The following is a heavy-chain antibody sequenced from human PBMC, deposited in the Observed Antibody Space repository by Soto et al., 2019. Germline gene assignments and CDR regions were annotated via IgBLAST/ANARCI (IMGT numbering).Heavy chain of an antibody. Sequence: EVQLVESGGGLVQPGRSLRLSCAASGFTIDDYAMHWVRQAPGKGLEWVSGNSWNSGSIGYADAVKGRFTISRDNAKNSLYLQMNSLRAEDTALYYCAKDIGGGYQLRWTYYYYGMDVWGQGPTVTVSS. CDR2: NSWNSGSI. J-gene: IGHJ6*02. D-gene: IGHD2-2*01. CDR3: AKDIGGGYQLRWTYYYYGMDV. CDR1: GFTIDDYA. V-gene: IGHV3-9*01.